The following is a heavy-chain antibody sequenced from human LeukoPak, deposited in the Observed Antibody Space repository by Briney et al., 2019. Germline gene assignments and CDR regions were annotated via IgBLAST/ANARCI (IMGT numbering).Heavy chain of an antibody. J-gene: IGHJ4*02. CDR3: AKLAYYDILTGAWAYFDY. CDR1: XXX. D-gene: IGHD3-9*01. V-gene: IGHV3-23*01. CDR2: ISGSGGST. Sequence: XXXMSXVXXAPGKGLEWVSAISGSGGSTYYADSVKGRFTISRDNSKNTLYLQMNSLRAEDTAVYYCAKLAYYDILTGAWAYFDYWGQGTLVTVSS.